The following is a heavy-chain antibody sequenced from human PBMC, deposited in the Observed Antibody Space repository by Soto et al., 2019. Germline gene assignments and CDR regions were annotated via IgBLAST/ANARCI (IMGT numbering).Heavy chain of an antibody. J-gene: IGHJ6*02. CDR2: MNPNSGNT. CDR1: GYTFTSYD. V-gene: IGHV1-8*01. D-gene: IGHD3-10*01. Sequence: ASVRVSCKASGYTFTSYDSNWVRQATGQGLEWMGWMNPNSGNTGYAQKFQGRVTMTRNTSISTAYMELSSLRSEDTAVYYCARWMRGAGSYYIANYYGMDDSSQGTTVTVS. CDR3: ARWMRGAGSYYIANYYGMDD.